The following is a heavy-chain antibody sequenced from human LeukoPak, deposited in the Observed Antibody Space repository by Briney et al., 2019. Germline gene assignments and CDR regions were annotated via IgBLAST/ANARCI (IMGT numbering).Heavy chain of an antibody. CDR1: GFTFSSYS. D-gene: IGHD3-3*01. CDR3: ARRITISGLGYYMDV. Sequence: GGSLGLSCAASGFTFSSYSMNWVRQAPGKGLEWISYISNSGHTTYYAESVKGRFTISRGNAWNSLYLQMNSLRGEDTAVYCARRITISGLGYYMDVWGKGTTVIVSS. V-gene: IGHV3-48*01. J-gene: IGHJ6*04. CDR2: ISNSGHTT.